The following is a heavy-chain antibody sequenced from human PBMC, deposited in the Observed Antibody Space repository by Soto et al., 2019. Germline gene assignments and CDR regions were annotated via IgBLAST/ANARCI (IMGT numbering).Heavy chain of an antibody. Sequence: VASVKVSCKASGGTFSSYTISWVRQAPGQGLEWMGRIIPILGIANYAQKFQGRVTITADKSTSTAYMELSSLRSEDTAVYYCARDGPTMVRGVLSLNWFDPWGQGTLVTVSS. CDR1: GGTFSSYT. V-gene: IGHV1-69*04. J-gene: IGHJ5*02. D-gene: IGHD3-10*01. CDR2: IIPILGIA. CDR3: ARDGPTMVRGVLSLNWFDP.